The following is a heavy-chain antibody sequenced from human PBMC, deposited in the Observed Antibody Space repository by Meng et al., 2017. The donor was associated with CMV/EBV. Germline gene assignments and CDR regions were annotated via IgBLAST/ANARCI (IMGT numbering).Heavy chain of an antibody. V-gene: IGHV2-5*02. CDR2: IYWDDDK. CDR3: ARIAAAGRFDY. Sequence: HILLKESGSTPGKPNKHPHLHCTFSGFSLSTSGGGVGWIRQPPGKALEWLALIYWDDDKRYSPSLKSRLTITKDTSKNQVVLTMTNMDPVDTATYYCARIAAAGRFDYWGQGTLVTVSS. J-gene: IGHJ4*02. CDR1: GFSLSTSGGG. D-gene: IGHD6-13*01.